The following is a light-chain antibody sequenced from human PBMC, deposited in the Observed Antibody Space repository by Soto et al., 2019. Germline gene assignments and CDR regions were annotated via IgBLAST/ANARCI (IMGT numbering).Light chain of an antibody. CDR2: GAS. V-gene: IGKV3-20*01. Sequence: EIVLTQSPGSLSLSPGERATLSCRASQSVSSTFFAWYQQRPGQAPRLLMYGASSRATGIPERFSGSGSGTVFTLTISRQEPADFSVYYCQKCDSSVTFGQGTKVEIK. CDR3: QKCDSSVT. J-gene: IGKJ1*01. CDR1: QSVSSTF.